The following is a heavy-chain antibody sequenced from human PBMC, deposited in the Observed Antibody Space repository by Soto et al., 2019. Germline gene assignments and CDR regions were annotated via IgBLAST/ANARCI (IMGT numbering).Heavy chain of an antibody. Sequence: PSETLSLTCAVSSGSISSSNWWSWVRQPPGKGLEWIGEIYHSGSTNYNPSLKSRVTISVDKSKNQFSLKLSSVTAADTAVYYCARAPRDGSGSYYNSYYFDYWGQGTLVTVSS. J-gene: IGHJ4*02. V-gene: IGHV4-4*02. D-gene: IGHD3-10*01. CDR1: SGSISSSNW. CDR2: IYHSGST. CDR3: ARAPRDGSGSYYNSYYFDY.